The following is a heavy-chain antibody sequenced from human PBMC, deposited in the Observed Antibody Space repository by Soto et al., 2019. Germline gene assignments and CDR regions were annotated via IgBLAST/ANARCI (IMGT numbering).Heavy chain of an antibody. CDR3: VRTSLVVAAATREDY. CDR2: INSDGSSK. D-gene: IGHD2-15*01. CDR1: GFTFSSSW. Sequence: EVQLVESGGGLVQPGGSLRLSGAASGFTFSSSWMNWVRQAPGKGLVWVSRINSDGSSKSNADSVKGRFTISRDNAKNTLYLQMNSLRAEDTAVYYCVRTSLVVAAATREDYWGQGTLVTVSS. J-gene: IGHJ4*02. V-gene: IGHV3-74*01.